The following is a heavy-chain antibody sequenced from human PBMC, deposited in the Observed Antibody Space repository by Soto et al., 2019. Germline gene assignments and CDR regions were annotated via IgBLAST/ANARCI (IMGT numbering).Heavy chain of an antibody. CDR1: GFTFSNYG. V-gene: IGHV3-33*01. D-gene: IGHD6-13*01. Sequence: QVQLVESGGGVVQPGRSLRLSCAASGFTFSNYGMHWVRQAPGKGLEWVAVIRYDGSQQYYADSVKGRFTISRDDSKNTLYLQMNSLRAEDTAVYYCARVPSSTTWTSLDPWGQGTLVTVSS. J-gene: IGHJ5*02. CDR3: ARVPSSTTWTSLDP. CDR2: IRYDGSQQ.